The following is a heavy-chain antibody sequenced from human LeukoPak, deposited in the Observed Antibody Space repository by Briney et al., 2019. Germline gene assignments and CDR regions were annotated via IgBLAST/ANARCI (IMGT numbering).Heavy chain of an antibody. CDR1: GFTFSSYA. D-gene: IGHD3-22*01. V-gene: IGHV3-23*01. CDR2: ISGSGGST. Sequence: GGSLRLSCAASGFTFSSYAVSWVRQAPGKGLEWVSAISGSGGSTYYADSVKGRFTISRDNSKNTLYLQMNSLRAEDTAVYYCAKAKTMTHDAFDIWGQGTMVTVSS. CDR3: AKAKTMTHDAFDI. J-gene: IGHJ3*02.